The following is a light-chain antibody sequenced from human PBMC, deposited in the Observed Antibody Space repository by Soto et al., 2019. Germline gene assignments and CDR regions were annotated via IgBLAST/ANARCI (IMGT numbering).Light chain of an antibody. CDR3: QHYGRSPM. Sequence: EIVLAQSPGTLSLSPGERANLSCRASQSVTNTYLAWYQQRSGQAPRLLVYATSTRAVGVPDRFTGSGTGTDFTLTISRLEPEDFAVYYCQHYGRSPMFGPGT. CDR1: QSVTNTY. V-gene: IGKV3-20*01. CDR2: ATS. J-gene: IGKJ1*01.